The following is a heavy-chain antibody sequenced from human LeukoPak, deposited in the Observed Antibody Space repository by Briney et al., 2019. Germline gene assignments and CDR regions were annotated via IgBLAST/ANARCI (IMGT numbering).Heavy chain of an antibody. J-gene: IGHJ1*01. D-gene: IGHD3-22*01. CDR3: AGYYYDSSGYYYEYFQH. Sequence: SETLSLTCAVYGGSLSGYYWSWIRQPPGKGLEWIGEINHSGSTIYNPSLKSRVTISVDTSKNQFSLKLSSVTAADTAVYYCAGYYYDSSGYYYEYFQHWGQGTLVTVSS. V-gene: IGHV4-34*01. CDR2: INHSGST. CDR1: GGSLSGYY.